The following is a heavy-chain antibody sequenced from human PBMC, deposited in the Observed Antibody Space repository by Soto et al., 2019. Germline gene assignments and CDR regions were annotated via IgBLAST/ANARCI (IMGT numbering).Heavy chain of an antibody. CDR1: GFTFSTYA. CDR2: ISSSGGGT. V-gene: IGHV3-23*01. CDR3: AKAGGYSGGGFDAFDI. Sequence: EVQLLESGGGLVQPGGSLRLSCAASGFTFSTYAMSWVRQSPGKGLEWVSGISSSGGGTYYADSVKGRFTISSENSKNTLYLNMDSLRAEDTAVYYCAKAGGYSGGGFDAFDIWGPGTKVTVSS. D-gene: IGHD6-19*01. J-gene: IGHJ3*02.